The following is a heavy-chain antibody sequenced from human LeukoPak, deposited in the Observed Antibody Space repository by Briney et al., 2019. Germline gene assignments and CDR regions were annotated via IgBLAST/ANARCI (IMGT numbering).Heavy chain of an antibody. CDR2: INHSGST. CDR1: GGSFRGYY. CDR3: ARTPEYYDSSGYAFDI. D-gene: IGHD3-22*01. Sequence: SETLSLTCALYGGSFRGYYWSWTRHPTGRGVEWIREINHSGSTNYNPCLKSRVTISVDTSKNQFSLKLSSVTAADTAVYYCARTPEYYDSSGYAFDIWRQGTMVTVPS. J-gene: IGHJ3*02. V-gene: IGHV4-34*01.